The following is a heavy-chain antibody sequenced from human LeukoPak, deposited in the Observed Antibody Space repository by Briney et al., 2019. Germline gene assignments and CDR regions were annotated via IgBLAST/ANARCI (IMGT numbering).Heavy chain of an antibody. Sequence: SETLSLTCAVYGGSFTGYFWSWIRQPPGKGLEWIGEINHSGSTNYNPSLKSRVTISVDTSKNQFSLKLSSVTAADTAVYYCARGVMGYYYMDVWDKGTTVTVSS. CDR3: ARGVMGYYYMDV. CDR1: GGSFTGYF. D-gene: IGHD3-16*01. V-gene: IGHV4-34*01. J-gene: IGHJ6*03. CDR2: INHSGST.